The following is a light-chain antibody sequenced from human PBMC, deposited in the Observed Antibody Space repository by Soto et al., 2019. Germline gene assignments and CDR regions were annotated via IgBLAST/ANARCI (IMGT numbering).Light chain of an antibody. CDR1: QSVSSSY. J-gene: IGKJ4*01. CDR3: QQYDTSSLT. Sequence: EIVLTQSPGTLSSSPGERATLSCRASQSVSSSYLDWYQQKPGQAPRLLIYGASNRATGIPDRFSGSGSGTDFTLTISRLEPEDFAVYYCQQYDTSSLTFGGGTKVEIK. CDR2: GAS. V-gene: IGKV3-20*01.